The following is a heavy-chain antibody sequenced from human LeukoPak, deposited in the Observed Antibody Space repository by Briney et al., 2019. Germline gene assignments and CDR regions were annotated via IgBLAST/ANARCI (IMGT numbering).Heavy chain of an antibody. J-gene: IGHJ4*02. D-gene: IGHD6-6*01. CDR2: INHSGST. CDR3: ARGLIAARFGRADY. CDR1: GGSFSGYY. V-gene: IGHV4-34*01. Sequence: SETLSLTCAVDGGSFSGYYWSWIRQPPGKGLEWIGEINHSGSTNYNPSLKSRVTISVDTSKNQFSLKLSSVTAADTAVYYCARGLIAARFGRADYWGQGTLVTVSS.